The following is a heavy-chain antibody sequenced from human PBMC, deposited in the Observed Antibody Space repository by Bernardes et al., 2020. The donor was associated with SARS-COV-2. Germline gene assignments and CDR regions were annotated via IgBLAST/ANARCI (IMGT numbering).Heavy chain of an antibody. Sequence: ASVKVSCKASGYTFTSYDINWVRQATGQGLEWMGWMNPNSGNTGYAQKFQGRVTMTRNTSISTAYMELSSLRSEDTAVYYCARGEWFGEFLGAFSYGMDVWGQGTTVTVSS. J-gene: IGHJ6*02. CDR2: MNPNSGNT. V-gene: IGHV1-8*01. CDR1: GYTFTSYD. D-gene: IGHD3-10*01. CDR3: ARGEWFGEFLGAFSYGMDV.